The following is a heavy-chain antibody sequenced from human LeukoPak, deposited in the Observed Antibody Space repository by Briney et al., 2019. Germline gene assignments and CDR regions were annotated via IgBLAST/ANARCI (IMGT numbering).Heavy chain of an antibody. V-gene: IGHV4-61*01. D-gene: IGHD3-10*01. CDR2: IYYSGST. CDR3: ARDYPGFDY. J-gene: IGHJ4*02. Sequence: SETLSLTCTVSGGSISSSSYYWGWIRQPPGKGLEWIGYIYYSGSTNYNPSLKSRVTISVDTSKNQFSLKLSSVTAADTAVYYCARDYPGFDYWGQGTLVTVSS. CDR1: GGSISSSSYY.